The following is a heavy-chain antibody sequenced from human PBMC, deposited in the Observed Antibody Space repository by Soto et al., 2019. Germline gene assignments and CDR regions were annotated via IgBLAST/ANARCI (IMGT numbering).Heavy chain of an antibody. CDR1: GYTFTDYY. V-gene: IGHV1-2*02. CDR3: AREDGGGHSPIDY. Sequence: QVQLVQSGAEVKRPGASVKVSCKASGYTFTDYYMHWVRQAPGQGLEWMGWINPNSGGTNFGQKFQGRVTMTSDTSISTAYMELSRLRSDDTAVYYCAREDGGGHSPIDYWGQGTVVTVSS. CDR2: INPNSGGT. J-gene: IGHJ4*02. D-gene: IGHD2-21*02.